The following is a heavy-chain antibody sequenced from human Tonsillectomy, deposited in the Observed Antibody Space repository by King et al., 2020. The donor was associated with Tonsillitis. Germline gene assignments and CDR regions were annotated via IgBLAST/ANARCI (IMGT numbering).Heavy chain of an antibody. CDR3: AREGSSRGWGVGYFDY. CDR2: ISYDGSNK. D-gene: IGHD1-26*01. J-gene: IGHJ4*02. Sequence: VQLVQSGGGVVHPGRSLRLSCAASGFTFSSYAMHWVRQAPGKGLEWVAVISYDGSNKYYADSVKGRFTISRDNSKNSLYLQMNSLRAEDTAVYYCAREGSSRGWGVGYFDYWGQGTLVPVSS. V-gene: IGHV3-30*04. CDR1: GFTFSSYA.